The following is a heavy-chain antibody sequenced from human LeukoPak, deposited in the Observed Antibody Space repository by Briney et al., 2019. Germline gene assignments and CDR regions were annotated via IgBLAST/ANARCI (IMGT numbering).Heavy chain of an antibody. CDR3: AKAPLPAADYWYFDL. V-gene: IGHV3-66*03. Sequence: GGSLRLSCTVSGFTVSSNSMGWVRQAPGKGLEWVSFIFSSTHYSDSVKGRFTISRDNSKNTLYLQMNSLRAEDTAVYYCAKAPLPAADYWYFDLWGRGTLVTVSS. CDR1: GFTVSSNS. D-gene: IGHD2-2*01. CDR2: IFSST. J-gene: IGHJ2*01.